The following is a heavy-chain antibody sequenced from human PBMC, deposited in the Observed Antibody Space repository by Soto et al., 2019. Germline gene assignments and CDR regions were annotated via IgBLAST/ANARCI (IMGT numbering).Heavy chain of an antibody. J-gene: IGHJ4*02. CDR1: GGTFSSYA. CDR3: APMVRGVITLGY. V-gene: IGHV1-69*06. CDR2: IIPIFGTA. D-gene: IGHD3-10*01. Sequence: ASVKVSCKASGGTFSSYAISWVRQAPGQGLEWMGGIIPIFGTANYAQKFQGRVTMTEDTSTDTAYMGLSSLRSEDTAVYYCAPMVRGVITLGYWGQGTLVTVSS.